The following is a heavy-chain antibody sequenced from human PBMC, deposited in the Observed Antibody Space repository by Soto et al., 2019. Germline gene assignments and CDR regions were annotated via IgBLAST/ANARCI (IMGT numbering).Heavy chain of an antibody. CDR3: AKVPRGSNFGYYNF. D-gene: IGHD5-18*01. V-gene: IGHV3-30*18. CDR1: GITFSDYG. J-gene: IGHJ4*02. CDR2: VWKDGSNR. Sequence: LRLSCAASGITFSDYGMHWVRQAPGKGLEWVAGVWKDGSNRYYVDSVKGRFTISRDNSKNTLYLQMNSLRDEDTAVYYCAKVPRGSNFGYYNFWGQGTLVTVSS.